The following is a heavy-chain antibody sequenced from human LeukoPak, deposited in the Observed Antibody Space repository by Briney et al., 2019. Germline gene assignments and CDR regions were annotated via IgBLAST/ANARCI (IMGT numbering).Heavy chain of an antibody. Sequence: GGSLRLSCAASGFTFSSYEMNWVRQAPGKGLEWVSTISRSATTIYYADSVKGRFTISRDNAKNSLSLQMNSLRAEDTAVYYCARVGVLSSSWLLYWGQGSLVTVFS. D-gene: IGHD6-13*01. J-gene: IGHJ4*02. CDR2: ISRSATTI. CDR1: GFTFSSYE. CDR3: ARVGVLSSSWLLY. V-gene: IGHV3-48*03.